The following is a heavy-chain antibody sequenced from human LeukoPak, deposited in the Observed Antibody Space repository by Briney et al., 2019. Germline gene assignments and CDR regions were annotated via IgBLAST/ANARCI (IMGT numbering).Heavy chain of an antibody. J-gene: IGHJ6*03. CDR3: ARDPSAYDLAASGYYYYYMDV. V-gene: IGHV1-46*01. CDR1: GYTFTSYY. D-gene: IGHD3-3*01. Sequence: ASVKVSCKASGYTFTSYYMHWVRQAPGQGLEWMGIINPSGGSTSYAQKFQGRVTMTRDTSTGTVYMELSSLRSEDTAVYYCARDPSAYDLAASGYYYYYMDVWGKGTTVTVSS. CDR2: INPSGGST.